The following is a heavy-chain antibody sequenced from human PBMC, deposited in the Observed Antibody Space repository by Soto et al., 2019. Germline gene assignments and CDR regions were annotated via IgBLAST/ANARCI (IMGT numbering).Heavy chain of an antibody. J-gene: IGHJ6*03. CDR3: ERASGNRNYYYMDV. D-gene: IGHD1-1*01. Sequence: PGGSLRLSCAASGFTISSYGMHWVRQAPGKGLEWVAVIWYDGSNKYYADSVKGRFTISRDNSKNTLYLQMNSLRAEDTAVYYCERASGNRNYYYMDVWGKGTTVTVSS. CDR1: GFTISSYG. V-gene: IGHV3-33*01. CDR2: IWYDGSNK.